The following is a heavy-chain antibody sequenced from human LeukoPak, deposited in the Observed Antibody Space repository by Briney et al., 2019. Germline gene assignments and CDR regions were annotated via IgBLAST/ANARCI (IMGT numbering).Heavy chain of an antibody. Sequence: PGRSLRLSCAASGFTFSSYAMHWVRQAPGKGLEWVAVISYDGSNKYYADSVKGRFTISRDNSKNTLYLQMNSLRAGDTAVYYCAGYGGGSYWGQGTLVTVSS. D-gene: IGHD1-26*01. CDR2: ISYDGSNK. CDR3: AGYGGGSY. J-gene: IGHJ4*02. CDR1: GFTFSSYA. V-gene: IGHV3-30-3*01.